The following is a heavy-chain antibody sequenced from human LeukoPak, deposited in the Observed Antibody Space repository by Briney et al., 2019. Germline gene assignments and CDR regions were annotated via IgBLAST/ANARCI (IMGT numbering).Heavy chain of an antibody. D-gene: IGHD6-19*01. J-gene: IGHJ1*01. V-gene: IGHV1-69*04. CDR2: IIPNLGIA. Sequence: ASVKVSCKASGGTFSSYAISWVRQAPGQGLEWMGRIIPNLGIANYAQKFQGRVTITADKSTSTAYMELSSLRSEDTAVYYCASRFIAVAGNQYFQHWGQGTLVTVSS. CDR1: GGTFSSYA. CDR3: ASRFIAVAGNQYFQH.